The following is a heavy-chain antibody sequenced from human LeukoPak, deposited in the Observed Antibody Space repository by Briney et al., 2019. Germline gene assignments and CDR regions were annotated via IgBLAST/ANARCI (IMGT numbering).Heavy chain of an antibody. CDR1: GDSISSSYYY. D-gene: IGHD4/OR15-4a*01. CDR3: ARHMELLNLFDP. J-gene: IGHJ5*02. CDR2: IYSGGST. Sequence: SETLSLTCTVSGDSISSSYYYWAWIRQPPGKGLEWIGTIYSGGSTYYNSSLKSRVSISVDTSKNQFSLRLSSVTAADTAVYYCARHMELLNLFDPWGQGTLVTVSS. V-gene: IGHV4-39*01.